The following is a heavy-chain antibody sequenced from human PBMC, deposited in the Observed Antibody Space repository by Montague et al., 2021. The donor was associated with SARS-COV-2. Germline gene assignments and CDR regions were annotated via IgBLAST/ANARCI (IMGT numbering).Heavy chain of an antibody. Sequence: PALVKPTQTLTLTCTFSGFSLSTSGMCVSWIRQPPGKALKWLARIDWDDDKHYSTSLKTRLTISKDTSKNQVVLTMTNMDPVDTAAYYCARSSVVRGVSLDYWGQGTLVTVSS. CDR3: ARSSVVRGVSLDY. CDR2: IDWDDDK. V-gene: IGHV2-70*11. CDR1: GFSLSTSGMC. D-gene: IGHD3-10*01. J-gene: IGHJ4*02.